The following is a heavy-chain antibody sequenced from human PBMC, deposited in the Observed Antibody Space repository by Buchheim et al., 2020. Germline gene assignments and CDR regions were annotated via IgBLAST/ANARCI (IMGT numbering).Heavy chain of an antibody. J-gene: IGHJ4*02. CDR3: ADLDVY. Sequence: EVQLVASGGGLVQPGESLRLSCAASGFTFTASWMAWVRQAPGRGLEWVATTNGDGSQLYYEDSVKGRSTISRDNGKESLYLQMNSLRVDDTAVYYCADLDVYWGQGTL. CDR2: TNGDGSQL. V-gene: IGHV3-7*01. CDR1: GFTFTASW.